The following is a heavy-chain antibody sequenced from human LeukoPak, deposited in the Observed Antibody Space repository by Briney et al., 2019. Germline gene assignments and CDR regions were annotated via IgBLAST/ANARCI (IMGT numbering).Heavy chain of an antibody. D-gene: IGHD2-15*01. CDR3: ARVGVDCSGGSCYSNWFDP. CDR1: GYTFTGYY. Sequence: ASVKVSCKASGYTFTGYYMHWVRQAPGQGLEWMGWISAYNGNTNYAQKLQGRVTMTTDTSTSTAYMELRSLRSDDTAVYYCARVGVDCSGGSCYSNWFDPWGQGTLVTVSS. CDR2: ISAYNGNT. V-gene: IGHV1-18*04. J-gene: IGHJ5*02.